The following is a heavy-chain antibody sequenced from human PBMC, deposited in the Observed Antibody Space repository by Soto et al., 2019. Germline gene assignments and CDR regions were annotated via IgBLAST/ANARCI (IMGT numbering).Heavy chain of an antibody. V-gene: IGHV3-73*01. J-gene: IGHJ4*02. CDR2: IRSKANSYET. CDR1: GFTFSGSA. Sequence: EVQLVESGGGLVQPGGSLKLSCAASGFTFSGSAMHWVRQASGKGLEWVGRIRSKANSYETAYTASVKGRFTISRDDSKNTAYLQMNSLKTEDAAVYYCTRLYRGCYDPTGWGQGTLVTVSS. D-gene: IGHD5-12*01. CDR3: TRLYRGCYDPTG.